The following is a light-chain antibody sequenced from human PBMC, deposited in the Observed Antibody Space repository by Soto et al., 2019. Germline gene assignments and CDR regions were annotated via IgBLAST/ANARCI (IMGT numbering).Light chain of an antibody. CDR1: QGISSW. CDR3: QQYNSYSLT. V-gene: IGKV1-5*01. CDR2: DAS. J-gene: IGKJ4*01. Sequence: DIQMTQSPSSVSASLGDSVTIXXRASQGISSWLAWYQQKPGKAPKLXIYDASSLESGVPSRFSGSGSGTEFTLTISSLQPDDFATYYCQQYNSYSLTFGGGTKVDIK.